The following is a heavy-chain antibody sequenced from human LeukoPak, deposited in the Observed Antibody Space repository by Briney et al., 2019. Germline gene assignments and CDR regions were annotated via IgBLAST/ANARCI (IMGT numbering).Heavy chain of an antibody. CDR3: ARQTGSGLFILP. J-gene: IGHJ4*02. Sequence: PSETLSLTCAVYGGSFSGYYWSWIRQPPGKGLEWTGEINHSGSTNYNPSLKSRVTISVDTSKNQFSLRLTSVTAADTAVYYCARQTGSGLFILPGGQGTLVTVSS. CDR2: INHSGST. CDR1: GGSFSGYY. V-gene: IGHV4-34*01. D-gene: IGHD3/OR15-3a*01.